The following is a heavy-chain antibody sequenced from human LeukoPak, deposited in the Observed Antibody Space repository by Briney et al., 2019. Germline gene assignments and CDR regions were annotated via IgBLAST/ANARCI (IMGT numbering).Heavy chain of an antibody. V-gene: IGHV3-48*02. CDR2: ISGSSGTI. Sequence: GGSLRLSCSASGFTFSSYPMHWVRQAPGKGLEWVSYISGSSGTISYADSVKGRFTISRDNAKNSLYLQMNSLRDEDTAIYYCARVGSSWLNFDYWGQGTLVTVSS. CDR3: ARVGSSWLNFDY. CDR1: GFTFSSYP. D-gene: IGHD6-13*01. J-gene: IGHJ4*02.